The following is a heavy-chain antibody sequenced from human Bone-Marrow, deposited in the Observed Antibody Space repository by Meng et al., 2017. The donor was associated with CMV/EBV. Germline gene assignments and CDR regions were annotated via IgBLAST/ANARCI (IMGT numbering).Heavy chain of an antibody. J-gene: IGHJ4*02. CDR1: GFTFSPYS. D-gene: IGHD3-22*01. Sequence: GGSLRLSCAASGFTFSPYSMNWVRQAPGEGLEWVSYISSSSSIKYYADSVKGRFTISRDNANNSLYLQMNSLRAEDTAVYYCARGYYYERSGYYDPVDYWGQGTMVTVYS. V-gene: IGHV3-48*04. CDR3: ARGYYYERSGYYDPVDY. CDR2: ISSSSSIK.